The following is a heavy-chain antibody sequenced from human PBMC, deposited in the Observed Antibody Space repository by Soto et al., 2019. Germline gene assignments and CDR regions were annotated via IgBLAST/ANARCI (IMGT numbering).Heavy chain of an antibody. CDR1: GFTFSSYA. CDR2: ISGNSGKT. D-gene: IGHD2-8*01. V-gene: IGHV3-23*01. CDR3: AKLGFVLMELYYFHQ. Sequence: GSLRLACAASGFTFSSYAMSWVRQAPGKELEWVSTISGNSGKTNYAESVKGRFSISRDNSKNTVHLQLDSLRAEDTAVYFCAKLGFVLMELYYFHQWGHGTLVTVSS. J-gene: IGHJ4*01.